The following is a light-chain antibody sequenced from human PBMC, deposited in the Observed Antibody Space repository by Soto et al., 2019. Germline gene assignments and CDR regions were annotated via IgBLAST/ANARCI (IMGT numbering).Light chain of an antibody. V-gene: IGKV3-15*01. CDR2: DAS. J-gene: IGKJ2*01. CDR3: QQYNNWPPYT. Sequence: EIVMTQSPATLSVSPGERATLSCRASQSVSSNLARYQQKPGQAPRLLIYDASTRATGVPARFSGSGSGTEFTLTISSLQSEDFAVYYCQQYNNWPPYTFGQGTRLEIK. CDR1: QSVSSN.